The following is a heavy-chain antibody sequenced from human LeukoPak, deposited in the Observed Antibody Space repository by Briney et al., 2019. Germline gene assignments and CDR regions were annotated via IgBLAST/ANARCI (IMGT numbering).Heavy chain of an antibody. CDR3: ATGRDNWNYGGEWFDP. V-gene: IGHV1-24*01. CDR1: GYTLTELS. D-gene: IGHD1-7*01. Sequence: GASVKVSCKVSGYTLTELSMHWVRQAPGKGLEWMGGFDPEDGETIYAQKFQGRVTMTEDTSTDTAYMELSSQRSEDTAVYYCATGRDNWNYGGEWFDPWGQGTLVTVSS. CDR2: FDPEDGET. J-gene: IGHJ5*02.